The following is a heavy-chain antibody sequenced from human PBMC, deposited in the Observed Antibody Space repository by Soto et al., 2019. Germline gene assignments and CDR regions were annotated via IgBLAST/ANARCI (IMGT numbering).Heavy chain of an antibody. J-gene: IGHJ4*02. CDR2: ITGSGGGT. V-gene: IGHV3-23*01. Sequence: VQLLESGGGLVQPGGSLRLSCAASGFTFSNYAMTWVRQAPGKGLEWVSVITGSGGGTYFVASVKGRFTISRDNSKNTVYLQMNSLRAEDTAVYYCAKRPLTAAGFDYWGQGTLVTVSS. CDR3: AKRPLTAAGFDY. CDR1: GFTFSNYA. D-gene: IGHD6-13*01.